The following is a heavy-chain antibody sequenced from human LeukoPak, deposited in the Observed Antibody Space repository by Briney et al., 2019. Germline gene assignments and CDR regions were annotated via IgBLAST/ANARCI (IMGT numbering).Heavy chain of an antibody. D-gene: IGHD2-2*01. Sequence: SETLSLTCSVSGYSISSGYYWGRIRQPPGKGLEWIGSIFHSGSTYYNPSLKSRVTISVDTSKYQFSLKLTSVTAADTAVYYCARDRKYCTSTTCHSSMDVWGKGTTVTVSS. CDR3: ARDRKYCTSTTCHSSMDV. V-gene: IGHV4-38-2*02. CDR1: GYSISSGYY. J-gene: IGHJ6*03. CDR2: IFHSGST.